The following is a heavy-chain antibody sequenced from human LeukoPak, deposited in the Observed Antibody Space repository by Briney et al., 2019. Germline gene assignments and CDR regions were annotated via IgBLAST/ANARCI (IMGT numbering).Heavy chain of an antibody. CDR3: ATTQSYAYFDY. CDR2: ISRSSDTI. CDR1: GFTFSSYS. Sequence: GGSLRLSCAASGFTFSSYSMNWVRQTPGKGLEWISYISRSSDTIYYADSVKGRFTISRDNAQNSLYLQMHSLRAEDTAVYYCATTQSYAYFDYWGQGSLVTVSS. D-gene: IGHD3-16*01. V-gene: IGHV3-48*01. J-gene: IGHJ4*02.